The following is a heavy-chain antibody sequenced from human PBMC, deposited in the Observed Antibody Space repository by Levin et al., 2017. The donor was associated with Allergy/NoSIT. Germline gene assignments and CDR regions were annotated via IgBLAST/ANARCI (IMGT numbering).Heavy chain of an antibody. CDR3: ARRGITMYAFDI. CDR1: GFTFSSYD. J-gene: IGHJ3*02. V-gene: IGHV3-13*01. Sequence: GGSLRLSCAASGFTFSSYDMHWVRQATGKGLEWVSAIGTAGDTYYSGSVKGRFTISRENAKNSLYLQMNSLRAVDTAVYYCARRGITMYAFDIWGQGTMVTVSS. D-gene: IGHD3-10*02. CDR2: IGTAGDT.